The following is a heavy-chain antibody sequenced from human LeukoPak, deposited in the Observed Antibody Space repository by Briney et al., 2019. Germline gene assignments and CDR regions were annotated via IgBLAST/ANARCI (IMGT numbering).Heavy chain of an antibody. V-gene: IGHV3-23*01. CDR3: AKVLIIVVVPAATRAFDY. Sequence: PGGSLRLSCAASGFTFSSYWMSWVRQAPGKGLEWVSAISGSGGSTYYADSVKGRFTTSRDNSKNTLYLQMNSLRAEDTAVYYCAKVLIIVVVPAATRAFDYWGQGTLVTVSS. D-gene: IGHD2-2*01. CDR1: GFTFSSYW. CDR2: ISGSGGST. J-gene: IGHJ4*02.